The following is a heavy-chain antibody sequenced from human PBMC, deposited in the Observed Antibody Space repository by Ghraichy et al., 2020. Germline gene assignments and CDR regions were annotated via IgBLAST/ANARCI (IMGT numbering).Heavy chain of an antibody. Sequence: GESLNISCAASGFTFSSYGMHWVRQAPGKGLEWVAVISYDGSNKYYADSVKGRFTISRDNSKNTLYLQMNSLRAEDTAVYYCAKDMIAYDFWCGYYDYWRQGTLGTVSS. V-gene: IGHV3-30*18. CDR3: AKDMIAYDFWCGYYDY. CDR2: ISYDGSNK. J-gene: IGHJ4*02. D-gene: IGHD3-3*01. CDR1: GFTFSSYG.